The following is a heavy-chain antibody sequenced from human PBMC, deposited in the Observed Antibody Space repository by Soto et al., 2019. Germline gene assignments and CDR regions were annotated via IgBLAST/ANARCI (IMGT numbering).Heavy chain of an antibody. J-gene: IGHJ4*02. V-gene: IGHV4-38-2*02. CDR1: GYSISSGYY. D-gene: IGHD3-16*02. CDR3: ARGIMITFGGVIPYFDY. Sequence: SETLSLTCTVSGYSISSGYYWGWIRQPPGKGLEWIGYIYYSGSTNYNPSLKSRVTISVDTSKNQFSLKLSSVTAADTAVYYCARGIMITFGGVIPYFDYWGQGTLVTVSS. CDR2: IYYSGST.